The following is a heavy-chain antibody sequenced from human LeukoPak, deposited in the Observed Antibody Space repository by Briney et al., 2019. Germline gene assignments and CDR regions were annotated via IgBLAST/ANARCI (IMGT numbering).Heavy chain of an antibody. V-gene: IGHV1-2*02. CDR1: GYTFTGYY. D-gene: IGHD3/OR15-3a*01. J-gene: IGHJ3*02. CDR2: INPNSGGT. CDR3: ARRGLVAGIYDLVYGFDI. Sequence: ASVKVSCTASGYTFTGYYMHWVRQAPGQGLEWMGWINPNSGGTNYAQKFQGRVTMTRDTSISTAYMELSRLRSDDTAVYYCARRGLVAGIYDLVYGFDIWGQGTMVTVSS.